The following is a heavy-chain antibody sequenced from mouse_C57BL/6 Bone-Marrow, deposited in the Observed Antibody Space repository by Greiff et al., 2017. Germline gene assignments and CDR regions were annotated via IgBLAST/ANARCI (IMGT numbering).Heavy chain of an antibody. CDR3: ARPYYSNYWYVDV. CDR1: GYTFTSYW. CDR2: IYPGSGST. J-gene: IGHJ1*03. Sequence: VQGVESGAELVKPGASVKMSCKASGYTFTSYWITWVKQRPGQGLEWIGDIYPGSGSTNYNEKFKSKATLTVDTSSSTAYMQLSSLTSEDSAVYYCARPYYSNYWYVDVWGTGTTVTVSS. D-gene: IGHD2-5*01. V-gene: IGHV1-55*01.